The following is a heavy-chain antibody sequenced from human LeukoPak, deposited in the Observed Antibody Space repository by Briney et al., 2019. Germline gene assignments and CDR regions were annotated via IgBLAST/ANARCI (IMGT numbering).Heavy chain of an antibody. D-gene: IGHD3-3*01. CDR1: GGSISSSSYY. CDR2: IYYSGST. V-gene: IGHV4-39*01. J-gene: IGHJ5*02. CDR3: ARHPLGNYYDFWSGYPNWFDP. Sequence: PETLSLTCTVSGGSISSSSYYWGWIRQPPGKGLEWIGSIYYSGSTYYNPSLKSRVTISVDTSKNQFSLKLSSVTAADTAVYYCARHPLGNYYDFWSGYPNWFDPWGQGTLVTVSS.